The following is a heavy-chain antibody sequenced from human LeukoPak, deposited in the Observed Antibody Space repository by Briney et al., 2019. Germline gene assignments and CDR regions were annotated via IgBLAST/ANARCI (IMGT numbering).Heavy chain of an antibody. CDR1: GFTFSSYS. J-gene: IGHJ4*02. D-gene: IGHD3-10*01. CDR3: ARSGRNYGSEC. Sequence: NPGGSLRLSCAASGFTFSSYSMNWVRQAPGKGLEWVSSISGTSSYVYYADSAKGRFTISRDNAKNSLYLQMNSLRAEDTAVYYCARSGRNYGSECWGQGTLVTASS. V-gene: IGHV3-21*04. CDR2: ISGTSSYV.